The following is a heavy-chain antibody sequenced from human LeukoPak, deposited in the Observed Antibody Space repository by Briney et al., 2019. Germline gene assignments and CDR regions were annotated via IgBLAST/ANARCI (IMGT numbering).Heavy chain of an antibody. J-gene: IGHJ5*02. V-gene: IGHV3-53*01. D-gene: IGHD6-19*01. CDR2: IYSGGST. Sequence: SGGSLRLSRAASGFTVSSNYMSWVRQAPGKGLEWVSVIYSGGSTYYGDSVKGRFTISRDNSKNTLYLQMNSLRAEDTAVYYCARLYNSGWSNWFDPWGQGTLVTVSS. CDR3: ARLYNSGWSNWFDP. CDR1: GFTVSSNY.